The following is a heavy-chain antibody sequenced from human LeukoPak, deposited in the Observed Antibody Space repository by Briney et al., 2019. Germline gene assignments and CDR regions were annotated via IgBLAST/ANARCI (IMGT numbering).Heavy chain of an antibody. CDR3: ARDLYYYDSSGPAGFDY. CDR1: GITFSSNS. J-gene: IGHJ4*02. V-gene: IGHV3-21*01. D-gene: IGHD3-22*01. Sequence: GGPLRLSCAASGITFSSNSMNWVPQAPGKGLNWFSSISSSSSYRYYADSVKGRFTISRDNAKNSLYLQMNSLRAEDTAVYYCARDLYYYDSSGPAGFDYWGQGTLVTVSS. CDR2: ISSSSSYR.